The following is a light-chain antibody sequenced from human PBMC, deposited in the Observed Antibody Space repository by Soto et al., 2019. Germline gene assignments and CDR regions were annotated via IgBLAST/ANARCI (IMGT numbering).Light chain of an antibody. CDR3: QHYGNSPPSVT. V-gene: IGKV3-20*01. J-gene: IGKJ3*01. CDR1: QSVSSY. Sequence: EIVLTQSPATLSLSPGERATLSFRAIQSVSSYLVWYQQKPGQAPRLLIYGASSRATGIPDRFSGSGSGTDFTLTISRLEPEDFAVYYCQHYGNSPPSVTFGPGTKVDIK. CDR2: GAS.